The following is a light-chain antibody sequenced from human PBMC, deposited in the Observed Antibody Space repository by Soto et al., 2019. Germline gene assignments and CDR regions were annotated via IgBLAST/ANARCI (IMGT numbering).Light chain of an antibody. J-gene: IGKJ2*01. CDR2: WAS. CDR1: QSVLYSSNNKNF. V-gene: IGKV4-1*01. CDR3: QQYYSPPYT. Sequence: DIVMTQSPDSLAVSLGERATINCKSSQSVLYSSNNKNFLAWYQQKPGQPPKLLIYWASTRESGVPDRFSGSGSGTDVTLTISSLQAEDVAVYSCQQYYSPPYTFGQGTKLEIK.